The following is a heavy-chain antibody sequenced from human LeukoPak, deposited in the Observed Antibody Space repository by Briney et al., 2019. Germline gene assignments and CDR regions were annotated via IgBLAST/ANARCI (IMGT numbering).Heavy chain of an antibody. CDR3: ARSRGDSYSFCYYYYYMDV. Sequence: ASVKVSCKASGYTFTSYYMHWVRQAPGQGLEWMGIINPSGGSTSYAQKFQGRVTMTRDMSTSTVYMELSSLRSEDTAVYYCARSRGDSYSFCYYYYYMDVWGKGTTVTISS. D-gene: IGHD2-21*02. J-gene: IGHJ6*03. CDR1: GYTFTSYY. V-gene: IGHV1-46*01. CDR2: INPSGGST.